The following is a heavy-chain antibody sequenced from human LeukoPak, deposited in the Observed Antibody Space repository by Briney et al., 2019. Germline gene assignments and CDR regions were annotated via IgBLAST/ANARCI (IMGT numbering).Heavy chain of an antibody. D-gene: IGHD3-22*01. J-gene: IGHJ3*01. Sequence: ASMKVSCKTSGYTFTGYYMHWVRQAPGQGLEWMGWINPNSGGTKYAEKFQGRVTMTRDTSISTAYMELRSLKSDDTAVYYCARADEYNSSGYYHRLAFDFWGQGTMLTVSS. CDR1: GYTFTGYY. CDR2: INPNSGGT. V-gene: IGHV1-2*02. CDR3: ARADEYNSSGYYHRLAFDF.